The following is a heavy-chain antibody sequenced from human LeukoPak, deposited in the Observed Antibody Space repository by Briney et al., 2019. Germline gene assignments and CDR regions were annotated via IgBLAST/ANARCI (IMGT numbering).Heavy chain of an antibody. CDR1: GGSISSSSYY. CDR2: IYYSGST. D-gene: IGHD6-19*01. J-gene: IGHJ5*02. CDR3: ARGGYSSGRNINWFDP. V-gene: IGHV4-39*07. Sequence: SETLSLTCTVSGGSISSSSYYWGWIRQPPGKGLEWIGSIYYSGSTYYNPSVKSRVSISIDTSKNQFSLKLRSVTAADTAMYYCARGGYSSGRNINWFDPWGQGTLVTVSS.